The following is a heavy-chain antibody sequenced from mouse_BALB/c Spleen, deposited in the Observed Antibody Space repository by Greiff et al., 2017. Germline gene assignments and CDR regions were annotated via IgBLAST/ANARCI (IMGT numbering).Heavy chain of an antibody. CDR3: ARHDGNYCLDY. CDR1: GFTFSSYA. J-gene: IGHJ4*01. Sequence: DVKLVESGGGLVKPGGSLKLSCAASGFTFSSYAMSWVRQTPEKRLEWVATISSGGSYTYYPDSVKGRFTISRDNAKNTLYLQMSSLRSEDTAMYYCARHDGNYCLDYWGQGTSVTVSS. D-gene: IGHD2-1*01. V-gene: IGHV5-9-3*01. CDR2: ISSGGSYT.